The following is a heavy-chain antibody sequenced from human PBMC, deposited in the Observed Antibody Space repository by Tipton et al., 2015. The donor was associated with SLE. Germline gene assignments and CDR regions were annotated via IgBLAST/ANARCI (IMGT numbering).Heavy chain of an antibody. CDR2: IYYSGST. CDR3: ARHMITGGEFDY. V-gene: IGHV4-59*08. CDR1: GGSISSQF. J-gene: IGHJ4*02. D-gene: IGHD3-16*01. Sequence: GLVKPSETLSLTCTVFGGSISSQFWSWIRQPPGKGLEWIGYIYYSGSTNYNPSLKSRVTISVDTSKNQFSLKLSSVTAADTAVYYCARHMITGGEFDYWGQGTLVTVSS.